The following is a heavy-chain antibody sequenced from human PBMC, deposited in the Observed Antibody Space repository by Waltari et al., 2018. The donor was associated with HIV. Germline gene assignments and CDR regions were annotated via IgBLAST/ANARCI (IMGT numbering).Heavy chain of an antibody. CDR2: RNPSGGYT. J-gene: IGHJ4*02. CDR3: ARVAYSSSWTPPFDY. CDR1: GYTFTSYY. V-gene: IGHV1-46*01. D-gene: IGHD6-13*01. Sequence: QVQLVQSGAEVKKPGASVKVSCKASGYTFTSYYMHWVRQAPGQGLEWMVIRNPSGGYTSYARKCQGRVTMTRDTSTSTVYMELSSLRSDDAAVYYCARVAYSSSWTPPFDYWGQGTLVTVSS.